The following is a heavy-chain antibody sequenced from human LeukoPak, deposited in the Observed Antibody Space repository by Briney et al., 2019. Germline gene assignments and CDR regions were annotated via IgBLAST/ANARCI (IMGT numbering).Heavy chain of an antibody. CDR1: SFTLTTFG. V-gene: IGHV1-18*01. CDR3: ARASDTSWPFDF. D-gene: IGHD2-2*01. CDR2: ISTSKTYT. Sequence: ASVKVSCKTPSFTLTTFGTICVRPATGQGLDWLGWISTSKTYTRYAQKVQGRATLTTDPSTSTAYRELTSLTSDDTAVYFCARASDTSWPFDFWGQGTKVIVSS. J-gene: IGHJ4*02.